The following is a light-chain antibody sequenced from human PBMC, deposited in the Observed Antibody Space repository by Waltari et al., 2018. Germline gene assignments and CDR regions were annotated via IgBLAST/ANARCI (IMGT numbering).Light chain of an antibody. CDR2: DAS. Sequence: EIVLTQSPVTLSLSPGERATLSCRASQSISTYLAWDQQKPGQAPRLLIYDASNSATSIPARFSGSGSGTDFTLTISSLESEDFAVYYCQQRNSWPRTFGRGTKVEIK. CDR1: QSISTY. CDR3: QQRNSWPRT. J-gene: IGKJ4*02. V-gene: IGKV3-11*01.